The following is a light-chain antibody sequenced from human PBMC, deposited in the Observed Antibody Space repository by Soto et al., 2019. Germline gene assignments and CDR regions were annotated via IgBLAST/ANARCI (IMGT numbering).Light chain of an antibody. CDR3: ATWDDSLNGLV. CDR2: IDN. J-gene: IGLJ3*02. Sequence: QSVLTQPPSASGTPGQRVTISCSGSNSNIGSNTVYWYQQLPGTAPRLLIYIDNRRPSGVPDRFSGSKSGTAASLAISGLQSEDEADYYCATWDDSLNGLVFGGGTKLTVL. CDR1: NSNIGSNT. V-gene: IGLV1-44*01.